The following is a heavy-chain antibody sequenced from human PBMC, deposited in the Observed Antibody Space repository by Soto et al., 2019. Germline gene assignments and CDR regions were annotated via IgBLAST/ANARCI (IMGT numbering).Heavy chain of an antibody. V-gene: IGHV1-18*01. CDR3: ARDPNFSLTFHYYGMDV. J-gene: IGHJ6*02. CDR1: GYTFTSYG. Sequence: GASVKVSCKASGYTFTSYGISWVRQAPGQGLEWMGWISAYNGNTNYARKFQGRVALTRDTSTSTVYMEVSSLTSEDTAVYYCARDPNFSLTFHYYGMDVWGQGTTVTVSS. CDR2: ISAYNGNT.